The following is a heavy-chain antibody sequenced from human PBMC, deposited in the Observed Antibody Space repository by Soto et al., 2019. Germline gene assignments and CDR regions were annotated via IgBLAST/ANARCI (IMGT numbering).Heavy chain of an antibody. CDR3: SRPYCGSNSCHNWFDP. D-gene: IGHD2-2*01. J-gene: IGHJ5*02. CDR2: INPNSGGT. Sequence: QVQLVQSGAEVKKPGASVKVSCKASGYIFTDYYMNWVRQAPGQGLEWMGWINPNSGGTNYAQKFQGRVTITTDTSITTAYMELSGLRSDATAVYYCSRPYCGSNSCHNWFDPWGQGTLVTVSS. V-gene: IGHV1-2*02. CDR1: GYIFTDYY.